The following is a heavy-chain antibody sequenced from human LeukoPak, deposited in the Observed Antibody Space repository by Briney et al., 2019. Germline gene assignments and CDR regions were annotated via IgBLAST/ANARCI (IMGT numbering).Heavy chain of an antibody. CDR3: AKMKVGGPPLTTRTYGMDV. D-gene: IGHD2-15*01. Sequence: GGSLRLSCAASGFIFSNYWIHWVRQAAGKGLVWVLRINNDGSGTNYVDSVEGSFTIYRDNARNTLYLQMNSLRAEDTAVYYCAKMKVGGPPLTTRTYGMDVWGQGTTVTVSS. CDR2: INNDGSGT. V-gene: IGHV3-74*01. J-gene: IGHJ6*02. CDR1: GFIFSNYW.